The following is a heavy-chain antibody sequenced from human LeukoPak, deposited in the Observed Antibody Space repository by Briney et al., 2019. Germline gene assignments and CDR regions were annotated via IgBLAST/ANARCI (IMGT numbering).Heavy chain of an antibody. Sequence: ASVKVSSKASGYTFTSYGISWVRQAPGQGLEWRGLISAYNGNTNYAQKLQGRVTMTTDTSTSTAYMELRSLRSDDTAVYYCASDEDGSSVDYWAQGTLVTVSS. V-gene: IGHV1-18*01. CDR3: ASDEDGSSVDY. CDR2: ISAYNGNT. J-gene: IGHJ4*02. D-gene: IGHD6-6*01. CDR1: GYTFTSYG.